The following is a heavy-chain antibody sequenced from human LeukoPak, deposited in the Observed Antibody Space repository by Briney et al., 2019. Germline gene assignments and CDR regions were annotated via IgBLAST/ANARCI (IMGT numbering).Heavy chain of an antibody. CDR3: ARKRPNYFDY. V-gene: IGHV3-7*01. CDR2: INLDGSQR. J-gene: IGHJ4*02. Sequence: GGSLRLSCAAPGFTFSNYWMAWVRQAPGKGPEWVANINLDGSQRYYVDSVKGRFTTSRDNAENSLYLQMNSLRAEDTALYYCARKRPNYFDYWGQGTLVTVSS. CDR1: GFTFSNYW.